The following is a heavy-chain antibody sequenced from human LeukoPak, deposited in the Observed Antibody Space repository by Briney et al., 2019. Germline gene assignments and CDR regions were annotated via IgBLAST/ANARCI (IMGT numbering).Heavy chain of an antibody. CDR3: ARGLYSYDY. V-gene: IGHV3-11*04. J-gene: IGHJ4*02. D-gene: IGHD3-16*01. Sequence: GGSLRLSCGASGFSFSDYYTAWIRQAPGKGLEWISYISYSGSPIDYADSMKGRFTISRDNAKNSLYLQMDSLRVEDTAVYYCARGLYSYDYWGQGTLVTVSS. CDR1: GFSFSDYY. CDR2: ISYSGSPI.